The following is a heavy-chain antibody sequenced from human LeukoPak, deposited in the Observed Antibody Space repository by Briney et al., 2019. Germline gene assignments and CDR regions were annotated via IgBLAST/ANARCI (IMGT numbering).Heavy chain of an antibody. D-gene: IGHD3-10*01. CDR3: ARLELWFGELYRFDP. CDR2: MNPNGGNT. Sequence: GASVKVSCKASGYTFTSYYMHWVRQAPGQGLEWMGWMNPNGGNTGYAQKFQGRVTMTRNTSISTAYMELSSLRSEDTAVYYCARLELWFGELYRFDPWGQGTLVTVSS. V-gene: IGHV1-8*02. J-gene: IGHJ5*02. CDR1: GYTFTSYY.